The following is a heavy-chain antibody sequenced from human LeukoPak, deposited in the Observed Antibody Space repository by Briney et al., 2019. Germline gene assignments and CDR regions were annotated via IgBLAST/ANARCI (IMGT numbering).Heavy chain of an antibody. D-gene: IGHD6-6*01. CDR1: GGSFSGYF. CDR2: INHSGST. Sequence: SETLSLTCAVYGGSFSGYFWSWIRQPPGKGLEWIGEINHSGSTNYNPSLKSRVTISVDTSKNQFSLKLSSVTAADTAVYCCASATTLPLYSSSSANHNNLDYWGQGTLVTVSS. J-gene: IGHJ4*02. V-gene: IGHV4-34*01. CDR3: ASATTLPLYSSSSANHNNLDY.